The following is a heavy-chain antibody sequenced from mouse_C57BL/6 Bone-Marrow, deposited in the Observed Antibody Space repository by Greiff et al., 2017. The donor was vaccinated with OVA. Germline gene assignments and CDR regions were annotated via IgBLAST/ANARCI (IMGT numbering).Heavy chain of an antibody. V-gene: IGHV1-82*01. CDR1: GYAFSSSW. Sequence: QVQLKQSGPELVKPGASVKISCKASGYAFSSSWMNWVKQRPGKGLEWIGRIYPGDGDTNYNGKFKGKATLTADKSSSTAYMQLSSLTSEDSAVYFCARRIIITTVVAADYWGQGTTLTVSS. CDR3: ARRIIITTVVAADY. J-gene: IGHJ2*01. D-gene: IGHD1-1*01. CDR2: IYPGDGDT.